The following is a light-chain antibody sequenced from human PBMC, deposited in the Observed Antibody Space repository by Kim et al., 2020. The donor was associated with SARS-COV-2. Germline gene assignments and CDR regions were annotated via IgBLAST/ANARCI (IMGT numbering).Light chain of an antibody. V-gene: IGLV2-23*03. J-gene: IGLJ3*02. CDR2: EGT. CDR1: SRDVGNYNL. CDR3: CSYAGRSTFV. Sequence: GPSSTISCTGTSRDVGNYNLVSWYPPHPGQAPKLILYEGTKRPSGVSNRVPCSKAGNTASLTFSGLQAEDEADYYCCSYAGRSTFVFGGGTKLTVL.